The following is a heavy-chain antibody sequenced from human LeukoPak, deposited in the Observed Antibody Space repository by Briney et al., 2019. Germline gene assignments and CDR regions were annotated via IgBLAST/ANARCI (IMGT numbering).Heavy chain of an antibody. CDR3: PRGADFNYYESRVNGEN. Sequence: GGSLRLSRAPSRFPPRGHYMSAVRQAPGKGLEWVSMIYSGGSTDYADSVKGRFTISRDNSKNPLYLQMNILRAEDTCMYCCPRGADFNYYESRVNGENWGQGTLVTVSS. V-gene: IGHV3-53*01. CDR1: RFPPRGHY. CDR2: IYSGGST. D-gene: IGHD3-22*01. J-gene: IGHJ4*02.